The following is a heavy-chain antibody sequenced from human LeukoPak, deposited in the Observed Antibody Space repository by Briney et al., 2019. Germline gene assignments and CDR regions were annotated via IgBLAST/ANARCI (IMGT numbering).Heavy chain of an antibody. Sequence: SETLSLTCTVSGGSISSYYWSWIRQPPGKGLEWIGYIYYSGSTNYNPSLKSRVTISVDTSKNQFSLKLSSVTAADTAVYYRARGTNPLDFDYWGQGTLVTVSS. J-gene: IGHJ4*02. CDR3: ARGTNPLDFDY. D-gene: IGHD6-13*01. CDR1: GGSISSYY. CDR2: IYYSGST. V-gene: IGHV4-59*01.